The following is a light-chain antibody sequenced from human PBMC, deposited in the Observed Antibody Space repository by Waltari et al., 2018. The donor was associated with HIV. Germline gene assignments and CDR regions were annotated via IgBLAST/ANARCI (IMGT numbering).Light chain of an antibody. CDR2: SND. Sequence: QSVLTQPPSASGTPGQRVTISCSGSSSNIGSTTVSWYHQVPGTAPKDLIYSNDDRPSGVPDRFSGSKSGTSASLAISGLQSEDEADYYCATWDDSLNGWVFGGGTKVTVL. V-gene: IGLV1-44*01. CDR1: SSNIGSTT. J-gene: IGLJ3*02. CDR3: ATWDDSLNGWV.